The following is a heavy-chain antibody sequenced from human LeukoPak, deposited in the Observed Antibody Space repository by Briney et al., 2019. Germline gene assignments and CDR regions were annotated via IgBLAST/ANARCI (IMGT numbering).Heavy chain of an antibody. CDR1: GGSISSSNW. J-gene: IGHJ3*02. D-gene: IGHD3-16*01. Sequence: SETLSLTCAVSGGSISSSNWWSWVRQPAGKGLEWIGEIYHSGSTNYNPSLKSRVSISLDKSKNQFSLKVNSVTAADSAVYYCARDLGSDGFVWGNFRSKTTIAAFDIWGQGTMVTVSS. CDR2: IYHSGST. CDR3: ARDLGSDGFVWGNFRSKTTIAAFDI. V-gene: IGHV4-4*02.